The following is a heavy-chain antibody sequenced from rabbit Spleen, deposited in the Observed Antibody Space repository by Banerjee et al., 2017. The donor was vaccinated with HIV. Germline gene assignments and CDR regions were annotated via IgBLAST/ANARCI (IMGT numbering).Heavy chain of an antibody. V-gene: IGHV1S40*01. CDR3: ARDLTDVIGWNFGW. D-gene: IGHD1-1*01. Sequence: QSLEESGGDLVKPGASLTLTCTASGFSFSSSYYMCWVRQAPGKGLEWIACINIVTGKAVYARWAKGRFIMSRTSSTKVTLQMTSLTVADTATYFCARDLTDVIGWNFGWWGPRTLVTVS. CDR1: GFSFSSSYY. J-gene: IGHJ4*01. CDR2: INIVTGKA.